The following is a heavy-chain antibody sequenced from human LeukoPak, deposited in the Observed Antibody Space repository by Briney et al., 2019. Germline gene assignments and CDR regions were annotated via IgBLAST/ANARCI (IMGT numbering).Heavy chain of an antibody. CDR2: INTGNGNT. V-gene: IGHV1-3*04. D-gene: IGHD2-21*02. J-gene: IGHJ4*02. CDR1: GYTFTTCA. CDR3: ARDGDSYLSVPFDY. Sequence: WASVKVSCKASGYTFTTCAIHWVRQAPGQRLEWMGLINTGNGNTEYSQNFQGRVTITRDTSASTAYMELSGLRSEDSAVYYCARDGDSYLSVPFDYWGQGTLVTVSS.